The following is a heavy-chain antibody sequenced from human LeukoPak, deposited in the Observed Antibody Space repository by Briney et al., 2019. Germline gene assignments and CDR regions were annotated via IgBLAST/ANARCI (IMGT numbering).Heavy chain of an antibody. J-gene: IGHJ4*02. D-gene: IGHD5-18*01. CDR1: GGTFSSYA. CDR2: FDPEDGET. Sequence: ASVKVSCKASGGTFSSYAISWVRQAPGKGLEWMGGFDPEDGETIYAQKFQGRVTMTEDTSTDTAYMELSSLRSEDTAVYYCATITDRTVVDTAMVPPDCWGQGTLVTVSS. V-gene: IGHV1-24*01. CDR3: ATITDRTVVDTAMVPPDC.